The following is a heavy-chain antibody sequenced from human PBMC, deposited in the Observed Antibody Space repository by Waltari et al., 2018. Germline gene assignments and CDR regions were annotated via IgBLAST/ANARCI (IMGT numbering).Heavy chain of an antibody. Sequence: QLRLQESGPGLVKPSGTLSLTCAVSGDYMSPTDYWSWVRQPPGKGLEWIGQVRGDGKTNYRPSFASRLTISRDRSNEQFSLKVTSATAADTAVYYCARDRGRGLYLDSWGPGTLVTVSP. CDR2: VRGDGKT. CDR3: ARDRGRGLYLDS. D-gene: IGHD2-15*01. V-gene: IGHV4-4*02. CDR1: GDYMSPTDY. J-gene: IGHJ4*02.